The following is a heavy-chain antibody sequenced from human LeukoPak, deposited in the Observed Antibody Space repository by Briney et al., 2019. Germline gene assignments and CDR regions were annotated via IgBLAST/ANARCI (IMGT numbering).Heavy chain of an antibody. D-gene: IGHD1-26*01. CDR2: IIPILGIA. CDR1: GGTFSSYA. J-gene: IGHJ3*02. Sequence: GSSVKVSCKASGGTFSSYAISWVRQAPGQGLEWMGRIIPILGIANYAQKFQGRVTITADKSTSTAYMELSSLRSEDTAVYYCARDQKWEPTKLDAFDIWGQGTMVTVSS. V-gene: IGHV1-69*04. CDR3: ARDQKWEPTKLDAFDI.